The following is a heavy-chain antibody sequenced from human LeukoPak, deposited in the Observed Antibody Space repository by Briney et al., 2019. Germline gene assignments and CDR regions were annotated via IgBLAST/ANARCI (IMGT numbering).Heavy chain of an antibody. J-gene: IGHJ4*02. V-gene: IGHV4-59*11. CDR3: ARGRIGGPKAPFDY. CDR1: GGSLSNHY. Sequence: PSETLSLTCTVSGGSLSNHYWSWIRQPPGKGLEWIGHIYDSGSTTYNPSLKSRVTMSADTSKNQFSLNLSSVTAADTAVYYCARGRIGGPKAPFDYWGQGTLVTVSS. CDR2: IYDSGST. D-gene: IGHD3-16*01.